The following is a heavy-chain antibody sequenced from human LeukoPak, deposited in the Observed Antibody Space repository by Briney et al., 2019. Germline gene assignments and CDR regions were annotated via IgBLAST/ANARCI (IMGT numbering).Heavy chain of an antibody. CDR1: GFTFSGSA. CDR3: TRLGEYASLSGDY. J-gene: IGHJ4*02. Sequence: GGSLRLSCAGSGFTFSGSAMHWVRQASGRGLEWIGHIRTKANNYATAYSASVRGRFTISRDDSTNTAYLQMNSLRIEDSAIYYCTRLGEYASLSGDYWGQGTLVTVSS. D-gene: IGHD2-2*01. CDR2: IRTKANNYAT. V-gene: IGHV3-73*01.